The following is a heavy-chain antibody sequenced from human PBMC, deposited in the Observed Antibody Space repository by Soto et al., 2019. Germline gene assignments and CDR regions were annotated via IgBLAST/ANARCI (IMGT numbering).Heavy chain of an antibody. V-gene: IGHV1-18*01. Sequence: GASVKVSCKASGYTFTSYGISWVRQAPGQRLEWMGWISAYNGNTNYAQKLQGRVTMTTDTSTSTAYMELRSLRSDDTAVYYCARDARRYCSGGSCYNWFDPWGQGTLVTVSS. D-gene: IGHD2-15*01. CDR3: ARDARRYCSGGSCYNWFDP. CDR2: ISAYNGNT. CDR1: GYTFTSYG. J-gene: IGHJ5*02.